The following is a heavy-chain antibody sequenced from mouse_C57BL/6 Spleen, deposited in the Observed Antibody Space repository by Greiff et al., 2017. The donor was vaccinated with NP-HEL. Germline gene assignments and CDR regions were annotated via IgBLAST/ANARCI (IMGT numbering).Heavy chain of an antibody. CDR2: INPYNGGT. J-gene: IGHJ3*01. CDR1: GYTFTDYY. D-gene: IGHD1-1*01. Sequence: VQLKQSGPVLVKPGASVKMSCKASGYTFTDYYMNWVKQSHGKSLEWIGVINPYNGGTSYNQKFKGKATLTVDKSSSTAYMELNSLTSEDSAVYYCARDYYGSSYVIFAYWGQGTLVTVSA. V-gene: IGHV1-19*01. CDR3: ARDYYGSSYVIFAY.